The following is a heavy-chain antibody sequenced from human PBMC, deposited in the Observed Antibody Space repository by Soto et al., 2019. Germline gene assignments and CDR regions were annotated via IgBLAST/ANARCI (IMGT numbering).Heavy chain of an antibody. CDR3: ARAFYGDYAAHYSGMDV. J-gene: IGHJ6*02. Sequence: QVQLQESGPGLVKPSETLSLTCAVSGYSISSGYYWGWVRQPPGKGLAGIGNIYHSGSTNYNPSLQSRVTMPVDTSKNQFSLKLNSVTAADTAVYYCARAFYGDYAAHYSGMDVWGQGTTVTVSS. V-gene: IGHV4-38-2*01. CDR2: IYHSGST. CDR1: GYSISSGYY. D-gene: IGHD4-17*01.